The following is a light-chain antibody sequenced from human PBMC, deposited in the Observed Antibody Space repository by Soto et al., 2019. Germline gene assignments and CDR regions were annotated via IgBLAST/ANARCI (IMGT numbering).Light chain of an antibody. J-gene: IGKJ1*01. V-gene: IGKV3-11*01. CDR3: QQRSNWTRT. CDR2: DAS. CDR1: QSVSSY. Sequence: EIWLTQCPATLCLAPGERATRSCWASQSVSSYLAWYQKKTGQAPRLLMYDASNRATGIPARFSGSAYGTDLTITISSIENEDFEVYQCQQRSNWTRTFGQGTQVDIK.